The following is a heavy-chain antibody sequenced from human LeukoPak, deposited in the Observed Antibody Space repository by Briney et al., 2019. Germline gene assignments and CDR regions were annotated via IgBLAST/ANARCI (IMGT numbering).Heavy chain of an antibody. V-gene: IGHV4-31*03. D-gene: IGHD2-21*02. CDR3: ARDSQIRLLLNDYDVFDV. J-gene: IGHJ3*01. CDR1: GGSISCGGYY. Sequence: SETLSLTCTVSGGSISCGGYYWSWIRQLPGKGLEWIGYMYDREKTDYNPSLRSRVIISLDTSKNQFSLKLNSVTAADTAVYYCARDSQIRLLLNDYDVFDVWGQGTVVTVSS. CDR2: MYDREKT.